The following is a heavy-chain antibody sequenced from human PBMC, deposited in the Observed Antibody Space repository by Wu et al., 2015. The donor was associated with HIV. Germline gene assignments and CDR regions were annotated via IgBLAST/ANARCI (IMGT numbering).Heavy chain of an antibody. CDR1: GYTLTELS. Sequence: QVQLIQSETEVKKPGASVKVSCKVSGYTLTELSIHWVRQAPGKGLEWMGWISAYNGNTNYAQKLQGRVTMTRDTSTSTVYMELSSLRSEDTAVYYCARALSYIAVADLWGQGTLVTVSS. V-gene: IGHV1-18*01. CDR2: ISAYNGNT. J-gene: IGHJ5*02. D-gene: IGHD6-19*01. CDR3: ARALSYIAVADL.